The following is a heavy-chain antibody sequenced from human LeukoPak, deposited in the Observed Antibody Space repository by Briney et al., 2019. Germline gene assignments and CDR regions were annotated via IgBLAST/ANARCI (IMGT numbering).Heavy chain of an antibody. J-gene: IGHJ4*02. CDR1: GYXFTDSF. Sequence: ASVKVSCKASGYXFTDSFMHWVRQAPGQGLEWMGLINPNSGGTKYAQKFQGRVTMTRDTSISTAYMELSRLGSDDTAVYYCARLRPDEHWGQGTLVTVSS. V-gene: IGHV1-2*02. CDR3: ARLRPDEH. CDR2: INPNSGGT.